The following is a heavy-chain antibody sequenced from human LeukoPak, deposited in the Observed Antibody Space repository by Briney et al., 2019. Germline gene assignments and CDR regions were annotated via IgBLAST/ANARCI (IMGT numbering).Heavy chain of an antibody. V-gene: IGHV3-21*01. J-gene: IGHJ4*02. D-gene: IGHD5-24*01. Sequence: GSLRLSCAASGFTFSLYSMNWVRQAPGKGLEWVSSISSSSSYIYYADSVKGRFTISRDNAKNSLYLQMNSLRAEDTAVYYCARDFLGDGYNYGYYFDYWGQGTLVTVSS. CDR2: ISSSSSYI. CDR1: GFTFSLYS. CDR3: ARDFLGDGYNYGYYFDY.